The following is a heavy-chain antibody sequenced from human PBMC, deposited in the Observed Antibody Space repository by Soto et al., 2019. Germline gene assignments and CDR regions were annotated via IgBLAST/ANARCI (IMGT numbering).Heavy chain of an antibody. Sequence: PGGSLRLSCAASGFPFGTTDMRWVRQAPGEGLEWVSTIDGSGGITFYADSVKGRFTISRDNSRNTAYLQMNSLRGDDTALYYCVKNSGWFNTWGQGALVTVSS. J-gene: IGHJ5*02. CDR2: IDGSGGIT. D-gene: IGHD3-10*01. CDR1: GFPFGTTD. V-gene: IGHV3-23*01. CDR3: VKNSGWFNT.